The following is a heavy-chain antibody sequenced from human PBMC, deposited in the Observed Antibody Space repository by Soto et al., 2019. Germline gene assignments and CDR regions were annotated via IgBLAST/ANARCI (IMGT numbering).Heavy chain of an antibody. V-gene: IGHV3-15*01. CDR2: IKSKTDGGTT. J-gene: IGHJ4*01. CDR3: TTDPWGNSGFDY. Sequence: GSLRLSCVASGFTFTKAWMSWGRQAPGKGVECVGRIKSKTDGGTTDYAAPVSGRFTISRDDSRNTLYLQMSSLKTEDTAVYYCTTDPWGNSGFDYWGQGILVTVSS. CDR1: GFTFTKAW. D-gene: IGHD6-19*01.